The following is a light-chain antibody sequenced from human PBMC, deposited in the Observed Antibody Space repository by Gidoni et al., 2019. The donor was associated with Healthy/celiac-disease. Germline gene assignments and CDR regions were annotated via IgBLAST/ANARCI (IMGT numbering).Light chain of an antibody. V-gene: IGKV3-20*01. CDR1: QSVSSSY. Sequence: IVLPQSPGTLSLSPGERATLSCRASQSVSSSYLAWYQQKPGQAPRLLIYGSSSRATGITDRFSGSGSGTDFTLTISRLEPEDFAVYYCQQYGSSPPYTFGQGTKLEIK. J-gene: IGKJ2*01. CDR2: GSS. CDR3: QQYGSSPPYT.